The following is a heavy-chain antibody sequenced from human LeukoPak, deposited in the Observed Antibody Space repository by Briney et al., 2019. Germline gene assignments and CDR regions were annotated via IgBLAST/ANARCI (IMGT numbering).Heavy chain of an antibody. V-gene: IGHV1-24*01. D-gene: IGHD3-3*02. J-gene: IGHJ4*02. CDR1: GYTLAELS. CDR3: ATGGTYYHENTSYPTFDH. Sequence: ASVKVSCTVSGYTLAELSIHWVRLAPGKGLEWMGGFDPEDGETVYAQKFQGRVFMTEDTSTDTANMELSSLTSEDTAVYFCATGGTYYHENTSYPTFDHWGQGTLLTVSS. CDR2: FDPEDGET.